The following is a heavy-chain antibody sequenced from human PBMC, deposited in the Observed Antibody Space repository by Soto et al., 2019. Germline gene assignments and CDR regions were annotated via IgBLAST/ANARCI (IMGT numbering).Heavy chain of an antibody. D-gene: IGHD6-13*01. CDR3: AKEFTAAAFDY. V-gene: IGHV1-18*01. CDR2: INAGNSKT. J-gene: IGHJ4*02. Sequence: ASVKVSCKTSGYTFARYGISWVRQAPGQGLEWMGWINAGNSKTRYSENIQGRVTITTDTSASTAYMELSSLRSEDTAVYYCAKEFTAAAFDYWGQGALVTVSS. CDR1: GYTFARYG.